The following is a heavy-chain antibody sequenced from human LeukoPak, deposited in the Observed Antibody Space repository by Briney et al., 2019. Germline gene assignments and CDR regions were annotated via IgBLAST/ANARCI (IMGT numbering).Heavy chain of an antibody. D-gene: IGHD4-23*01. V-gene: IGHV3-23*01. CDR2: ISGSGGST. CDR1: GFTFSSYA. CDR3: AKDKNGGDFDY. J-gene: IGHJ4*02. Sequence: GGSLRLSCAASGFTFSSYAMSWVRQAPGKGLEWVSGISGSGGSTYYADSVKGRFAISRDNSKNTLYLQMNSLRAEDTAVYYCAKDKNGGDFDYWGQGTLVTVSS.